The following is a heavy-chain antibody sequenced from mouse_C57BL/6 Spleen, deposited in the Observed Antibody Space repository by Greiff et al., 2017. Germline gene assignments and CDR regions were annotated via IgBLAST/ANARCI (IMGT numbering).Heavy chain of an antibody. CDR1: GYTFTSYW. CDR3: ARGNYERDCAMDY. CDR2: IYPGSGST. Sequence: QVQLQQSGAELVKPGASVKMSCKASGYTFTSYWITWVKQRPGQGLEWIGDIYPGSGSTNYNEKFKSKATLTVDTSSSTAYMQLSSLTSEDSAVYYCARGNYERDCAMDYWGQGTSVTVSS. J-gene: IGHJ4*01. V-gene: IGHV1-55*01. D-gene: IGHD2-1*01.